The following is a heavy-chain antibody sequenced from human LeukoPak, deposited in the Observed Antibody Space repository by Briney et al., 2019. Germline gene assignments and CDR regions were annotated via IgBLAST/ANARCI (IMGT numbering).Heavy chain of an antibody. J-gene: IGHJ6*02. Sequence: GASVKVSCKASGGTFSSYAISWVRQAPGQGLEWMGGIIPIFGTANYAQKFQGRVTITADESTSTAYMELSSLRSEDTAVYYCAIPEPDCSSTSCPNYYYYGMDVWGQGTTVTVSS. CDR1: GGTFSSYA. CDR3: AIPEPDCSSTSCPNYYYYGMDV. V-gene: IGHV1-69*13. CDR2: IIPIFGTA. D-gene: IGHD2-2*01.